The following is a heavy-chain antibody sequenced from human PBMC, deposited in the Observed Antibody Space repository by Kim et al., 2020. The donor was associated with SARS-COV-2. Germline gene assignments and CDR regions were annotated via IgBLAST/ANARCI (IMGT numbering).Heavy chain of an antibody. J-gene: IGHJ4*02. CDR1: GFTVSNTY. CDR3: AIEPSTYFDY. Sequence: GGSPRLSCVVSGFTVSNTYMSWVRQAPGKGLEWVSIIYGGGSTYYADSVKGRCTISRDDSRKTVYLQMNSVRAEEMAVYFFAIEPSTYFDYWGQVTLVTV. V-gene: IGHV3-66*01. CDR2: IYGGGST.